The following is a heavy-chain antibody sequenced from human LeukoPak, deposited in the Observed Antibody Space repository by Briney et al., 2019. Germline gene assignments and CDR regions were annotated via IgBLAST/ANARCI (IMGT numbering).Heavy chain of an antibody. V-gene: IGHV4-34*01. J-gene: IGHJ4*02. CDR1: GGSFSGYY. Sequence: SETLSLTCAVYGGSFSGYYWSWIRQPPGKGLEWIGEINHSGSTNYNPSLKSRVTISVDTSKNQFSLKLSSVTAADTAVYYCARGWPHYYFDYWGQGTLVTVSS. CDR2: INHSGST. CDR3: ARGWPHYYFDY.